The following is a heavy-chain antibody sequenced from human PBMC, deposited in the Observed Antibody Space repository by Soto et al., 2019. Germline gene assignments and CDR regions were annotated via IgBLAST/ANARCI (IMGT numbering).Heavy chain of an antibody. V-gene: IGHV4-39*01. CDR3: ARQPRGPGYGERGFYFDH. CDR1: GGSTNSRNDY. CDR2: VYYSGST. J-gene: IGHJ4*02. D-gene: IGHD3-16*01. Sequence: SETLSLTCTVSGGSTNSRNDYWGWIRQPPGRGLEWIGSVYYSGSTHDNPSLQSRVSISVDTSGNQFSLNLISVTAADTAVYFCARQPRGPGYGERGFYFDHWGQGTLVTVSS.